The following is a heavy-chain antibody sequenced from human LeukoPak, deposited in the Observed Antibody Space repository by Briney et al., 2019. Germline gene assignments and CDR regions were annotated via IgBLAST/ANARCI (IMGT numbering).Heavy chain of an antibody. Sequence: SETLSLTCTVSGGSISSYYWSWIRQPAGKGLEWIGEINHSGSTNYNPSLKSRVTISVDTSKNQFSLKLSSVTAADTAVYYCARALNTGYSSGWFDYWGQGTLVTVSS. CDR2: INHSGST. J-gene: IGHJ4*02. D-gene: IGHD6-19*01. CDR3: ARALNTGYSSGWFDY. CDR1: GGSISSYY. V-gene: IGHV4-34*01.